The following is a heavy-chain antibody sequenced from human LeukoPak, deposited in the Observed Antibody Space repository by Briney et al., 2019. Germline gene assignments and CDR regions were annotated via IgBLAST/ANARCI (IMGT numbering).Heavy chain of an antibody. Sequence: PSETLSLTCAVYGGSFSAYYWSWIRQPPGKGLEWIGYIYHSGSTNYNPSLKSRVTISVDTSQNQFYLKLSSVTAADTAVYYCARDGYSGSDALWGQGTLVTVSS. CDR1: GGSFSAYY. V-gene: IGHV4-59*01. CDR2: IYHSGST. D-gene: IGHD5-12*01. CDR3: ARDGYSGSDAL. J-gene: IGHJ4*02.